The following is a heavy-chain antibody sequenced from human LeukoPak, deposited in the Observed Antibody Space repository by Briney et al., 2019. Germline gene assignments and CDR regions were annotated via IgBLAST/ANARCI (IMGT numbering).Heavy chain of an antibody. Sequence: SQTLSLTCIVSGGSITSGAYYWSWLRQHPGKGLEWIGYIFYGNAYYNPSFKSRATILLDRSQNQVSLRLSSVSAADTAVYYCARDSTCRSTTCYPPDSCYLDLWGKGTTVTVSS. J-gene: IGHJ6*03. CDR3: ARDSTCRSTTCYPPDSCYLDL. CDR2: IFYGNA. CDR1: GGSITSGAYY. D-gene: IGHD2-2*01. V-gene: IGHV4-31*03.